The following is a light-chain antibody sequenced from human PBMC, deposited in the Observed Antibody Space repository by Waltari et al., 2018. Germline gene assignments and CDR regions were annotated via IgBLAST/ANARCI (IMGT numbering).Light chain of an antibody. Sequence: DIQMTQSQSSLSASAGDRVTISCQASQDIGMYLSWFQQKPGKAPRLLIFDASNVESGVPSRFSASGSGTHFTLTITSLQPEDVAMYYCQQYNSYPWTFGQGTKVEIE. V-gene: IGKV1-33*01. CDR3: QQYNSYPWT. CDR1: QDIGMY. CDR2: DAS. J-gene: IGKJ1*01.